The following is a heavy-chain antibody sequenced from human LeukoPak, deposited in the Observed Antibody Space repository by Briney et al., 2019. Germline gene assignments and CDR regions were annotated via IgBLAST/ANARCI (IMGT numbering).Heavy chain of an antibody. CDR2: ISYDGSNK. CDR1: GFTFSYYA. D-gene: IGHD3-22*01. CDR3: ARVLNYYDSVGCYFSY. J-gene: IGHJ4*02. V-gene: IGHV3-30-3*01. Sequence: PGRSLRLSCAASGFTFSYYAMHWVRQAPGKGLEWVAVISYDGSNKYYADSVKGRFTISRDNSKNTLFLQMNSLRAEDTAVYYCARVLNYYDSVGCYFSYWGQGTLVTVSS.